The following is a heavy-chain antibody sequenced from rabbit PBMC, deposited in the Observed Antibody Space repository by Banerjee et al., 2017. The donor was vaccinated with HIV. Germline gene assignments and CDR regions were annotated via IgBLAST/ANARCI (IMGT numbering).Heavy chain of an antibody. J-gene: IGHJ4*01. CDR1: GFSFSSSYY. CDR3: AREDGGVGGYDNNL. V-gene: IGHV1S43*01. CDR2: IHYDGRT. Sequence: QEQLVESGGGLVQPEGSLTLTCTASGFSFSSSYYMCWVRQAPGKGLEYIGYIHYDGRTYYASWVNGRFTISRSTSLNTVDLKMTSLTAADTATYFCAREDGGVGGYDNNLWGPGTLVTVS. D-gene: IGHD1-1*01.